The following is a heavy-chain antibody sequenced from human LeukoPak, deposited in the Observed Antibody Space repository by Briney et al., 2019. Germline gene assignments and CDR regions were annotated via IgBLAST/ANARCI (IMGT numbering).Heavy chain of an antibody. Sequence: PGGSLRLSCAVSGFTFSRHSMSWVRQAPGRGVEWVSFMSDDTTNIYYADSVRGRFTISRENAGNSLFLQMNSLRAEDTAVYYCARHQRASQYYFDYWGQGILVTVSS. V-gene: IGHV3-48*01. CDR3: ARHQRASQYYFDY. CDR2: MSDDTTNI. J-gene: IGHJ4*02. CDR1: GFTFSRHS.